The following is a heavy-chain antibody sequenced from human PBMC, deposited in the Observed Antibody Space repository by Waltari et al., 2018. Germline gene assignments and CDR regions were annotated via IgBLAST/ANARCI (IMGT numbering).Heavy chain of an antibody. V-gene: IGHV1-69-2*01. CDR3: AAALGGGISASRPFHF. J-gene: IGHJ3*01. D-gene: IGHD3-10*01. Sequence: EVQLLQSGAEVKKPGTPVKISCKVSGDTFTDNYIHWIQQAPGKGLQWMGLLEPEDGQAVYAEKFQGRVTMTADTSIHTAYMELTSLTSEDTAFYYCAAALGGGISASRPFHFWGQGTMITVSS. CDR2: LEPEDGQA. CDR1: GDTFTDNY.